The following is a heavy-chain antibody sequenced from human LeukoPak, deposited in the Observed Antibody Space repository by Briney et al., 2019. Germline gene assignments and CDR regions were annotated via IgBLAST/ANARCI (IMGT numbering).Heavy chain of an antibody. Sequence: GGSLRLFCAASGFTFSDYSMNWVRQAPGKGLEWISWVGISSGNTKYAASVKGRFTISGDNAKNSLYLQMNSLRVEDTAVYYCARDHNYAFDNWGQGTLVTVSS. D-gene: IGHD1-1*01. CDR1: GFTFSDYS. J-gene: IGHJ4*02. CDR2: VGISSGNT. CDR3: ARDHNYAFDN. V-gene: IGHV3-48*04.